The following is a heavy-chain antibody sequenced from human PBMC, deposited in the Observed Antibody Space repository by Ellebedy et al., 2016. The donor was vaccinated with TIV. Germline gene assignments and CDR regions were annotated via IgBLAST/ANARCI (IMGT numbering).Heavy chain of an antibody. CDR1: GYSFTNYW. V-gene: IGHV5-10-1*01. D-gene: IGHD6-19*01. Sequence: ASVKVSCKGSGYSFTNYWISCVRQMPGKGLEWMGKIDPTDSYTNYSPSFQGHVTISADKSISTAYLQWSGLKASDTAMYYCTRRTSSGYDYWGQGTLVTVSS. CDR3: TRRTSSGYDY. CDR2: IDPTDSYT. J-gene: IGHJ4*02.